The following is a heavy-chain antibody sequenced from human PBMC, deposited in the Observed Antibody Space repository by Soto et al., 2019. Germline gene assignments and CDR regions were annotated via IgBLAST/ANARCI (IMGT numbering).Heavy chain of an antibody. D-gene: IGHD3-16*01. J-gene: IGHJ3*02. CDR1: GFTFSSYA. Sequence: PGGSLRLSCAASGFTFSSYAMSWVRPAPGKGLEWVSAISGSGGSTYYADSVKGRFTISRDNSKNTLYLQMNSLRAEDTAVYYCAKDFGLHGPPDAFDIWGQGTMVTVPS. CDR3: AKDFGLHGPPDAFDI. V-gene: IGHV3-23*01. CDR2: ISGSGGST.